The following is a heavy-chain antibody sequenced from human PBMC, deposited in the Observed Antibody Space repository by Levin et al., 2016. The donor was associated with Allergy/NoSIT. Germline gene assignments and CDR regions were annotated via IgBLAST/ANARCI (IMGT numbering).Heavy chain of an antibody. J-gene: IGHJ5*02. D-gene: IGHD1-7*01. CDR3: AKLQTFMGTTFFDP. CDR2: VTYSGTT. V-gene: IGHV4-39*07. Sequence: GSLRLSCIVSGGSIISSNHYWAWVRQPPGKGLEWIGDVTYSGTTNYNPSLKSRVTISRDTSKNQFSLKLSSVTAADTAVYFCAKLQTFMGTTFFDPWGQGILVTVSS. CDR1: GGSIISSNHY.